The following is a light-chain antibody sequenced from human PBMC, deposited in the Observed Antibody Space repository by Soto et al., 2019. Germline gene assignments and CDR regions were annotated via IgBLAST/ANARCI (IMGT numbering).Light chain of an antibody. V-gene: IGKV3-11*01. J-gene: IGKJ5*01. CDR2: DAS. CDR3: QQRSNWPIT. CDR1: QSISSY. Sequence: EIVLTHSPATLSLSPCERATLSFRASQSISSYLAWYQQKPGQAPRLLIYDASNRATGIPARFSGSGSGTDFTLTISRLEPEDFAVYYCQQRSNWPITFGQGTRLEIK.